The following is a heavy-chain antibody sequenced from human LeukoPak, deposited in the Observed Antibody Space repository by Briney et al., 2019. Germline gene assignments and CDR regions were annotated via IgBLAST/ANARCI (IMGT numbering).Heavy chain of an antibody. CDR1: GFTFSSYG. Sequence: GRSLRLSCAASGFTFSSYGMRWVRQAPGKGLEWVAVISYDGSNKYYADSVKGRFTISRDNSKNTLYLQMNSLRAEDTAVYYCAKGGAGYCSGGSCYLDYWGQGTLVTVSS. CDR2: ISYDGSNK. V-gene: IGHV3-30*18. J-gene: IGHJ4*02. CDR3: AKGGAGYCSGGSCYLDY. D-gene: IGHD2-15*01.